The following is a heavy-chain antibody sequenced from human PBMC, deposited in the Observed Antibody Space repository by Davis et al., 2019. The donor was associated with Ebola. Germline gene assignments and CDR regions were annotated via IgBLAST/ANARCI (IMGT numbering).Heavy chain of an antibody. V-gene: IGHV4-39*07. D-gene: IGHD5-12*01. J-gene: IGHJ4*02. CDR1: GGSMRDGYYY. CDR2: IDHRGDT. Sequence: PGGSLRLSCSVSGGSMRDGYYYWSWIRQPPGEGLEWIGEIDHRGDTKYNPSLKSRVTISVDTSRNQFSLEVNSVTAADTAVYYCARLGIVATFWGQGTLVTVSS. CDR3: ARLGIVATF.